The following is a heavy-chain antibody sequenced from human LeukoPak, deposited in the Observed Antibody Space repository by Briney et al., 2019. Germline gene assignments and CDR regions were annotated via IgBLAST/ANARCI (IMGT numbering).Heavy chain of an antibody. J-gene: IGHJ5*02. V-gene: IGHV5-51*01. CDR2: IYPGDSDT. D-gene: IGHD2-21*02. CDR1: GYSFTSYW. CDR3: ARSPLAVTNWFDP. Sequence: GESLKISCKGSGYSFTSYWIGWVRQMPGKGLEWMGIIYPGDSDTRHSPSFQGQVTISADKSISTAYLQWSSLKASDTAMYYCARSPLAVTNWFDPWGQGTLVTVSS.